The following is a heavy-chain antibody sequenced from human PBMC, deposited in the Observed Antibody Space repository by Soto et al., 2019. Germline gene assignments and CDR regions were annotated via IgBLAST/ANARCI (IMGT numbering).Heavy chain of an antibody. V-gene: IGHV3-74*01. CDR2: INSDGSST. CDR1: GFTFSSYW. Sequence: EVQLVESGGGLVQPGGSLRLSCAASGFTFSSYWMHWVRQAPGKGLVWVSRINSDGSSTSYADPVKGRFTISRDNAKNTLYLQMNSLRAEDTAVYYCARSKRSGADAFDIWGQGTMVTVSS. CDR3: ARSKRSGADAFDI. J-gene: IGHJ3*02. D-gene: IGHD4-4*01.